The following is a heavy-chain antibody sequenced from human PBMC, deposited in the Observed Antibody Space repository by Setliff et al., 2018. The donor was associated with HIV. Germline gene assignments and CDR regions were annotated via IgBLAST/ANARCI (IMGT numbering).Heavy chain of an antibody. V-gene: IGHV1-18*01. Sequence: ASVKVSCKASGYTFTSYDISWVRQAPGQGLEWMGWISAYNGNTNYAQRFQGSVTMTRDTSISTAYMELSRLRSDDTAVYYCARGLSFYDPGGFDYWGQGTLVTVSS. CDR1: GYTFTSYD. D-gene: IGHD3-22*01. J-gene: IGHJ4*02. CDR3: ARGLSFYDPGGFDY. CDR2: ISAYNGNT.